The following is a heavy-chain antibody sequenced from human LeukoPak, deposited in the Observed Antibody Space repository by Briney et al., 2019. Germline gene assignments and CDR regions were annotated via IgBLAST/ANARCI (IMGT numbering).Heavy chain of an antibody. Sequence: SVKVSCKASGGTFSSYAISWVRQAPGQGLEWMGGIIPIFGTANYAQKFQGRVTITTDESTSTAYMELNSLRSEDTAVYYCARSLGLGEDLGYMDVWGKGTTVTVSS. D-gene: IGHD3-16*01. CDR3: ARSLGLGEDLGYMDV. CDR2: IIPIFGTA. V-gene: IGHV1-69*05. J-gene: IGHJ6*03. CDR1: GGTFSSYA.